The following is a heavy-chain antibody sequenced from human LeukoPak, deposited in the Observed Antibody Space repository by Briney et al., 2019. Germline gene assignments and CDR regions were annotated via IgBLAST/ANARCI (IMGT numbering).Heavy chain of an antibody. CDR3: ARDFPQHRSDY. CDR1: GYTFIDLW. J-gene: IGHJ4*02. Sequence: ASVKVSCKASGYTFIDLWIHWVRQAPGQGLEWMGRIDLKTGDFTSAQRFQGRVTMTRDTSISTTYMALSGLRTDDTAVYYCARDFPQHRSDYWGQGTLVTVSS. CDR2: IDLKTGDF. V-gene: IGHV1-2*02.